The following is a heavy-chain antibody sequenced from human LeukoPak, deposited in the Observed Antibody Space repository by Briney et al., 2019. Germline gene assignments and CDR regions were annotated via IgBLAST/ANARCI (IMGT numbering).Heavy chain of an antibody. J-gene: IGHJ5*02. D-gene: IGHD2-15*01. CDR2: ISGGYGNP. CDR3: AKTSGYPNWFDP. Sequence: GGSLRLSCAASGFTFSDYAMNWVRQAPGKGLEWVSTISGGYGNPYYAGSVKGRFTISRDNSKNTLYLQMKSLRAEDTAVYYCAKTSGYPNWFDPWGQGTLVTVSS. CDR1: GFTFSDYA. V-gene: IGHV3-23*01.